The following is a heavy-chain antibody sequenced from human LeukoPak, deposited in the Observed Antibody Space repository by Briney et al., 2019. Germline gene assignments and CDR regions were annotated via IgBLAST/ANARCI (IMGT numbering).Heavy chain of an antibody. D-gene: IGHD6-13*01. Sequence: ASVKVSCKASGYTFTSYYMHWVRQAPGQGLEWMGIINPSGGSTSYAQKFQGRVTMTRDMSTSTVYMGLSSLRSEDTAVYYCARSPPGIAARGDYWGQGTLVTVSS. V-gene: IGHV1-46*01. CDR1: GYTFTSYY. CDR3: ARSPPGIAARGDY. J-gene: IGHJ4*02. CDR2: INPSGGST.